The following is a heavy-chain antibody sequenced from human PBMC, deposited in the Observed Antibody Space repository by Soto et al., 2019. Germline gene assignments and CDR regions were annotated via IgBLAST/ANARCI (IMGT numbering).Heavy chain of an antibody. Sequence: EVQLLESGGDLVPPGGSLRLSCAVSGFTFSSFSMTWVRQAPGKGLEWVATLSASGDTTHYADSVTGRFIISRDNSKNSLYLQMNSLRAEYTAIYYCAKDRSLYSTNWYADFWGQGTLVTVSP. CDR1: GFTFSSFS. V-gene: IGHV3-23*01. J-gene: IGHJ4*02. D-gene: IGHD6-13*01. CDR2: LSASGDTT. CDR3: AKDRSLYSTNWYADF.